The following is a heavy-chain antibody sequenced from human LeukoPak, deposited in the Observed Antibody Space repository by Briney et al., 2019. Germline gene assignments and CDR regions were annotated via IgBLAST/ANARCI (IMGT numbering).Heavy chain of an antibody. CDR2: IYTSGST. Sequence: SETLSLTCTVSGGSISSYYRSWIRQPAGKGLEWIGRIYTSGSTNYNPSLKSRVTMSVDTSKNQFSLKLSSVTAADTAVYYCARDPTPITIFGVVTAVYFDYWGQGTLVTVSS. CDR3: ARDPTPITIFGVVTAVYFDY. V-gene: IGHV4-4*07. J-gene: IGHJ4*02. D-gene: IGHD3-3*01. CDR1: GGSISSYY.